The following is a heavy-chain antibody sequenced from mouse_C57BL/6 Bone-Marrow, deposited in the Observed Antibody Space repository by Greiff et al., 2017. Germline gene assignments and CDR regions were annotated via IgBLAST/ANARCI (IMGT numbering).Heavy chain of an antibody. CDR3: SRWTTGVAPYYYARDY. Sequence: QVQLQQSGAELVRPGASVTLSCKASGYTFTDYEMHWVKQTPVHGLEWIGAIDPETGGTAYNQKFKGKAILTADKSSSTAYMELRSLTSEDSAVYYCSRWTTGVAPYYYARDYWGQGTSVTVSS. J-gene: IGHJ4*01. D-gene: IGHD1-1*01. CDR1: GYTFTDYE. V-gene: IGHV1-15*01. CDR2: IDPETGGT.